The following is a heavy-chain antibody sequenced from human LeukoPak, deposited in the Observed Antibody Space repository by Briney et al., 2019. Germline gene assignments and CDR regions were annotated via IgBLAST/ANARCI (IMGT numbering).Heavy chain of an antibody. Sequence: SETLSLTCTVSSDSMNSDFHYWTWIRQPAGKGLEWIGRISSSGSTTYNPSLKSRVTISVDTSKNQFSLKLSSVTAADTAVYYCATIMGPYDFWSGYYRDYWGQGTLVTVSS. CDR3: ATIMGPYDFWSGYYRDY. D-gene: IGHD3-3*01. V-gene: IGHV4-61*02. J-gene: IGHJ4*02. CDR1: SDSMNSDFHY. CDR2: ISSSGST.